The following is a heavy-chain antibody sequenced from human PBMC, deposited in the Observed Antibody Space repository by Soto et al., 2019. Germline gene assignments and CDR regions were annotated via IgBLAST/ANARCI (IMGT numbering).Heavy chain of an antibody. CDR2: IYSSEST. CDR3: ARHAGLRYFDWLRIEEDYFDY. D-gene: IGHD3-9*01. V-gene: IGHV4-39*01. CDR1: GGSVSSNSYS. J-gene: IGHJ4*02. Sequence: PSETLSLTCTVSGGSVSSNSYSWGWIRQSPGKGLEWIGTIYSSESTHYNPSLQSRVTISVDTSKNQFSLKLSSVTAADTAVYYCARHAGLRYFDWLRIEEDYFDYWGQGTLVTVSS.